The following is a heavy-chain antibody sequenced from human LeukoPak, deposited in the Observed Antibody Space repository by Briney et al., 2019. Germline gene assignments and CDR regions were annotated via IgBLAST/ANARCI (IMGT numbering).Heavy chain of an antibody. D-gene: IGHD1-26*01. V-gene: IGHV1-2*02. CDR2: INPNSGGT. CDR1: GYTFTGYY. CDR3: ARALVGATNWFDH. J-gene: IGHJ5*02. Sequence: ASVKVSCKASGYTFTGYYMHWVRQAPGQGLEWMGWINPNSGGTNYAQKFQGRVTMTRDTSISTAYMELSRLRSDDTAVYYCARALVGATNWFDHWGQGTLVTVSS.